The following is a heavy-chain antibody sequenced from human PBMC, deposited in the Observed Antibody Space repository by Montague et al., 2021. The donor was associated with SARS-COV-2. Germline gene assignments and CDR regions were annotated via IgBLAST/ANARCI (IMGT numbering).Heavy chain of an antibody. CDR2: IKQDGSEK. V-gene: IGHV3-7*03. CDR1: GSTFRSFW. D-gene: IGHD2-21*01. J-gene: IGHJ4*02. CDR3: VRALGSGDFDF. Sequence: SLRLSCAASGSTFRSFWMSWVRQAPGKGLKWVANIKQDGSEKYYLDSVEGRFTISRDNAKNSLFLQMNSLRGDDTAVYYCVRALGSGDFDFWGQGTLVSASS.